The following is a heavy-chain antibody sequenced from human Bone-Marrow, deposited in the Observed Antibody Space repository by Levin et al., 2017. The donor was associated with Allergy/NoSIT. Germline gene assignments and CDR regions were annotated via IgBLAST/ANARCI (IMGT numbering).Heavy chain of an antibody. CDR2: INPSGGST. V-gene: IGHV1-46*01. CDR1: GYTFTSYY. J-gene: IGHJ4*02. Sequence: GESLKISCKASGYTFTSYYMHWVRQAPGQGLEWMGIINPSGGSTSYAQKFQGRVTMTRDTSTSTVYMELSSLRSEDTAVYYCARGGPQGGYTAPVDYWGQGTLVTVSS. D-gene: IGHD2-2*02. CDR3: ARGGPQGGYTAPVDY.